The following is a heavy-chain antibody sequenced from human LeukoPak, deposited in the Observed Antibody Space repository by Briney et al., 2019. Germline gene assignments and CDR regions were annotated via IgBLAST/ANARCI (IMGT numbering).Heavy chain of an antibody. CDR3: ARGFYGDYLGY. V-gene: IGHV1-69*05. D-gene: IGHD4-17*01. CDR1: GGTFSSYA. J-gene: IGHJ4*02. CDR2: IIPIFGTA. Sequence: SVKVSCKASGGTFSSYAISWVRQAPGQGLEWMGRIIPIFGTANYAQKFQGRVTITTDESTSTAYMELSSLRSEDAAVYYCARGFYGDYLGYWGQGTLVTVSS.